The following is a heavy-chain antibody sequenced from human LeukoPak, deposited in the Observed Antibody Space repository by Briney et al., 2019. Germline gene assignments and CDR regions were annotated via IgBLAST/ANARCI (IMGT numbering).Heavy chain of an antibody. Sequence: PGGSLRLSCAASGFTFSSYAMHWVRQAPGKGLEWVAVISYDGSNKYYADSVKGRFTISRDNAKNSLYLQMNSLRAEDTAVYYCARGGYSYDGPYYMDVWGKGTTVTVSS. CDR2: ISYDGSNK. CDR3: ARGGYSYDGPYYMDV. CDR1: GFTFSSYA. V-gene: IGHV3-30-3*01. D-gene: IGHD5-18*01. J-gene: IGHJ6*03.